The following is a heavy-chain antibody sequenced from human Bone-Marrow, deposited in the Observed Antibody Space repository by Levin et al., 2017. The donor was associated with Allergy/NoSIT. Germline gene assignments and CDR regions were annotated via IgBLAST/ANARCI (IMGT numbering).Heavy chain of an antibody. CDR1: GGSITSYY. CDR3: ARGDSTASGWS. D-gene: IGHD2/OR15-2a*01. Sequence: SETLSLTCTASGGSITSYYWTWIRQPPGKGLEWIGYIYYTGTTTYSPSLKSRVAMSLDTSKNHFSLKLSSVTAADTAVYYCARGDSTASGWSWGQGTLVTVSS. CDR2: IYYTGTT. V-gene: IGHV4-59*08. J-gene: IGHJ4*02.